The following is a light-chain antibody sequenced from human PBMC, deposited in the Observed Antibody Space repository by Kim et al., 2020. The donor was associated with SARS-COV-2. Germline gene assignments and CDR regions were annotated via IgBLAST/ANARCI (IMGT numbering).Light chain of an antibody. J-gene: IGKJ4*01. CDR2: GAS. Sequence: EIVLTQSPGTLSLSPGERATLSCRASQSVSSSYFAWYQLKPGQAPRLLLSGASSRATGIPDRFSGSGSGTDFTLTISRLEPEDFAVYYCQQYGYSLSFGGGTKVDIK. V-gene: IGKV3-20*01. CDR1: QSVSSSY. CDR3: QQYGYSLS.